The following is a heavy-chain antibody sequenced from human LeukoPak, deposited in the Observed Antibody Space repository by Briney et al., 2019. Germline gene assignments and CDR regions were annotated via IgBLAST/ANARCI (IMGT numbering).Heavy chain of an antibody. Sequence: GGSLRLSCAASGFTFSSYGMHWVRQAPGKGLEWVAFIWYDGSNKYYADSVKGRFTISRDNSKNTLYLQMNSLRAEDTAVYYCHLSYSSSWIDSWGQGTLVTVSS. J-gene: IGHJ4*02. CDR3: HLSYSSSWIDS. CDR1: GFTFSSYG. V-gene: IGHV3-30*02. CDR2: IWYDGSNK. D-gene: IGHD6-13*01.